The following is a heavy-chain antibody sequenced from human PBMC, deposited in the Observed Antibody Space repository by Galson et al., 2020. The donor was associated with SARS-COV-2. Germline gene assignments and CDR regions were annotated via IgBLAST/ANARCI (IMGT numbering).Heavy chain of an antibody. J-gene: IGHJ4*02. CDR3: ARGGPLRPFYYYDSSGSEYYFDY. V-gene: IGHV4-34*01. CDR2: INHSGST. D-gene: IGHD3-22*01. CDR1: GGSFSGYY. Sequence: ETLSLTCTVYGGSFSGYYWSWIRQPPGKGLEWIGEINHSGSTNYNPSLKSRVTISVDTSKNQFSLKLSSVTAADTAVYYCARGGPLRPFYYYDSSGSEYYFDYWGQGTLVTVSS.